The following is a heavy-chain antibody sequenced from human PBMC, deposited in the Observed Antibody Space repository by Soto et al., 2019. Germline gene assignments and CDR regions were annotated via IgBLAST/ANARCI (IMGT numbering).Heavy chain of an antibody. J-gene: IGHJ6*02. CDR2: INPNSGGT. Sequence: GASVKVSCKASGYTFTGYYMHWVRQAPGQGLEWMGWINPNSGGTNYAQKFQGWVTMTRDTSISTAYMELSRLRSDDTAVYYCAREGENRAAADRDPYYGMDGWGQGTTVTVSS. CDR1: GYTFTGYY. V-gene: IGHV1-2*04. CDR3: AREGENRAAADRDPYYGMDG. D-gene: IGHD6-13*01.